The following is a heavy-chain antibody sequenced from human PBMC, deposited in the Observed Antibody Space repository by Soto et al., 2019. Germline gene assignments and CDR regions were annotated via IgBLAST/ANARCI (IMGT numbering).Heavy chain of an antibody. CDR3: TTAVSYFDWLSRDTYYYGMDV. CDR1: GFTFSNAW. CDR2: IKSKTDGGTT. J-gene: IGHJ6*02. V-gene: IGHV3-15*07. Sequence: GSLRLSCAASGFTFSNAWMNWVRQAPGKGLEWVGRIKSKTDGGTTDYAGPVKGRFNISRDDSKNTLYLQMNSLKTEDTAVYYCTTAVSYFDWLSRDTYYYGMDVWGQGTTVTVSS. D-gene: IGHD3-9*01.